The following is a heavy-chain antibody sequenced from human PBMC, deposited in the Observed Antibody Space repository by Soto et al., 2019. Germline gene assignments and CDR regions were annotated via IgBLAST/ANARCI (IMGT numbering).Heavy chain of an antibody. J-gene: IGHJ6*02. CDR2: IIPIFGTA. Sequence: SVKVSCKASGGTFSSYGVSWVRQAPGQGLEWMGGIIPIFGTANYAQKFQGRVTITADESTSTAYMELSSLRSEDTAVYYCARDHQGRDYYYYGMDVWGQGTTVTVSS. V-gene: IGHV1-69*13. CDR1: GGTFSSYG. CDR3: ARDHQGRDYYYYGMDV.